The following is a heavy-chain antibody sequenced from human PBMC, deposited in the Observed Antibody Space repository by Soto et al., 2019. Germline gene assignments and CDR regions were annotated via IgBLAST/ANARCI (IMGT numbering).Heavy chain of an antibody. CDR1: GDSVSSTSAA. J-gene: IGHJ4*02. Sequence: SQTLSLTCAISGDSVSSTSAAWSWIRQSPSRGLEWLGRTYYRSKWYSDYAVSVKSRITINPDTSKNQFSLQLNSVTPEDTAVYYCARGSYYSGWVWGQGXLVTVYS. V-gene: IGHV6-1*01. CDR3: ARGSYYSGWV. CDR2: TYYRSKWYS. D-gene: IGHD6-19*01.